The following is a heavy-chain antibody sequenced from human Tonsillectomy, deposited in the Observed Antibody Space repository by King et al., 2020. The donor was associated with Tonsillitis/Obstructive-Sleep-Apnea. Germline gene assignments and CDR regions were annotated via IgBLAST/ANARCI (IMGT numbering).Heavy chain of an antibody. J-gene: IGHJ6*02. CDR3: ARDRMLKPQSYYYGMDV. Sequence: VQLVESGGGLVQPGGSLRLSCAASGFTFSSYWMHWVRQAPGKGLVWVSRINSDGSSTSYADSVKGRFTISRDNAKNTLYLQMNSLRAEDTAVYYCARDRMLKPQSYYYGMDVWGQGTTVTVSS. CDR1: GFTFSSYW. CDR2: INSDGSST. V-gene: IGHV3-74*01. D-gene: IGHD3-10*02.